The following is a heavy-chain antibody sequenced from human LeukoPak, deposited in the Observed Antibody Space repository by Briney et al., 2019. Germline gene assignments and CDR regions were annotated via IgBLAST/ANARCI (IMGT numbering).Heavy chain of an antibody. J-gene: IGHJ4*02. Sequence: PGGSLRLSCAASGFTFSSYSMNWVRQAPGKGLEWVSYISSSSSTIYYADSVKGRFTISRDNAKNSLYLQMNSLRAEDTAVYYCAGASSGWHNYFDYWGQGTLVTVSS. CDR1: GFTFSSYS. D-gene: IGHD6-19*01. V-gene: IGHV3-48*01. CDR2: ISSSSSTI. CDR3: AGASSGWHNYFDY.